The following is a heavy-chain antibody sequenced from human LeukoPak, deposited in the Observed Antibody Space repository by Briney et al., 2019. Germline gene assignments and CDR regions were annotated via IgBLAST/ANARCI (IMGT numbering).Heavy chain of an antibody. J-gene: IGHJ4*02. CDR2: ISAYNGNT. D-gene: IGHD3-9*01. V-gene: IGHV1-18*04. Sequence: ASVKVSCKASGFTFTDYYIHWVRQAPGQGLEWMGWISAYNGNTNYAQKLQGRVTMTTDTSTSTAYMELRSLRSDDTAVYYCARDGTHGHFDWLLHHWGQGTLVTVSS. CDR3: ARDGTHGHFDWLLHH. CDR1: GFTFTDYY.